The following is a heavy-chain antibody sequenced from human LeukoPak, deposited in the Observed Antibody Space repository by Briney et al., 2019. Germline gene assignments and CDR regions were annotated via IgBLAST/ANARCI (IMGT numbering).Heavy chain of an antibody. D-gene: IGHD2-2*03. CDR3: ALGYCSSTSCPNLFDP. Sequence: GGSLRLSCAASGFTFSSYAMSWVRQAPGKGLEWVSAISGSGGSTYYADSVKGRFTISRDNSKNTLYLQMNSLRAEDTAVYYCALGYCSSTSCPNLFDPWGQGTLVTVSS. J-gene: IGHJ5*02. CDR1: GFTFSSYA. CDR2: ISGSGGST. V-gene: IGHV3-23*01.